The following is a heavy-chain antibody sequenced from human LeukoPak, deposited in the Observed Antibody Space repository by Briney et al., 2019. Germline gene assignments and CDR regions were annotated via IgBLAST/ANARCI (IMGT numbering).Heavy chain of an antibody. Sequence: GGSLRLSCVVSGFTFSSYSMNWVRQAPGKGLEWVSFISSSSSYIYYADSVKGRFTISRDNAKNSLYLQMNSLRAEDTAVYYCARDHSTILGVVTTVDYWGQGTLVTVSS. V-gene: IGHV3-21*06. CDR1: GFTFSSYS. CDR3: ARDHSTILGVVTTVDY. CDR2: ISSSSSYI. D-gene: IGHD3-3*01. J-gene: IGHJ4*02.